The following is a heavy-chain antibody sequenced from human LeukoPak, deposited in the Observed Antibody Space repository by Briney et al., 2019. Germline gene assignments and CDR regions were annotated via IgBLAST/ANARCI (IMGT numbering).Heavy chain of an antibody. CDR2: VNNDGSTT. D-gene: IGHD6-13*01. J-gene: IGHJ4*02. V-gene: IGHV3-74*01. CDR1: GFTFSSYW. CDR3: LAAAGTIG. Sequence: GGSLRLSCAASGFTFSSYWMHWVRQAPGKGLVWVSRVNNDGSTTNYADSVRGRFTISRDNTKNTLYLQMNSLRAEDTAVYFCLAAAGTIGWGQGTLVTVSS.